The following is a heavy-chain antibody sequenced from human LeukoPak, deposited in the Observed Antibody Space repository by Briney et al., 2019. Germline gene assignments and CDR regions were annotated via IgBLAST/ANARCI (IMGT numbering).Heavy chain of an antibody. CDR3: ARLTFHYYFDY. V-gene: IGHV4-59*08. D-gene: IGHD2/OR15-2a*01. CDR1: GGSISSYY. CDR2: IYYSGST. J-gene: IGHJ4*02. Sequence: SETLSLTCTVSGGSISSYYWSWIRQAPGTGLEWIAYIYYSGSTNYNPSLKSRVTISVDTSKNQFSLKLSSVTAADTAVYYCARLTFHYYFDYWGQGALVTVSP.